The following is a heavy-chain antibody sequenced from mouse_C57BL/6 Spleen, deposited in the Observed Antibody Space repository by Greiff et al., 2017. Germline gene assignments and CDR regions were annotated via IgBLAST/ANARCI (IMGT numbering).Heavy chain of an antibody. J-gene: IGHJ3*01. CDR2: IWGVGSA. V-gene: IGHV2-6*01. Sequence: VQLLESGPGLVAPSPSLSITCTVSGFSLTSYGVDWVRQSPGQGLEWLGVIWGVGSANYNSALKSRLSISKDNSTSQVFLKMNSLQNDDTAMYYCASADYGSSYGFAYWGQGTLVTVSA. D-gene: IGHD1-1*01. CDR1: GFSLTSYG. CDR3: ASADYGSSYGFAY.